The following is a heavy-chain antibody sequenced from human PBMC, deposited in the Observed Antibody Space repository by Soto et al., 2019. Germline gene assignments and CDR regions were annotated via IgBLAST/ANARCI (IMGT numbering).Heavy chain of an antibody. V-gene: IGHV3-7*01. D-gene: IGHD3-10*01. CDR1: GFTFSSYW. Sequence: GGSLRLSCAASGFTFSSYWMSWVRQAPGKGLEWVANIKQDGSEKYYVDSVKGRFTISRDNAKNSLYLQMNSLRAEDTAVYYCARVDALMWFGELRLDAFDSWGQGTRVTVSS. CDR2: IKQDGSEK. CDR3: ARVDALMWFGELRLDAFDS. J-gene: IGHJ3*02.